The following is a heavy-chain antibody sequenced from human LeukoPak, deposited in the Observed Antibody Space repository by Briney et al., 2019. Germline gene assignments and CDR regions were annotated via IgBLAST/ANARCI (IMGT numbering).Heavy chain of an antibody. D-gene: IGHD2-8*01. CDR2: IYYSGST. V-gene: IGHV4-39*01. CDR1: GGSISSSSYY. Sequence: PSETLSLTCTASGGSISSSSYYWGWIRQPPGKGLEWIGSIYYSGSTYYNPSLKSRVTISVDTSKNQFSLKLSSVTAADTAVYYCARLGGYCTNGVCYTFFDYWGQGTLVTVSS. J-gene: IGHJ4*02. CDR3: ARLGGYCTNGVCYTFFDY.